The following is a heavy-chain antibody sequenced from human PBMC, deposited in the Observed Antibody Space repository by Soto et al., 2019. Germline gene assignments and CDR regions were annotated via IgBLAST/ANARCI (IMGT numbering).Heavy chain of an antibody. CDR1: GFTFSSHA. J-gene: IGHJ4*02. Sequence: QVQLVESGGGVVQPGRSQRLSCAASGFTFSSHAMHWVRQAPGKGLEWVAVTSHDGSNKYYADSVKGRFTISRDNSKNTLYRQMNSLRTEDTAVYYCARDRVVAGIGEVHYWGQGTLVTVSS. CDR3: ARDRVVAGIGEVHY. D-gene: IGHD6-19*01. CDR2: TSHDGSNK. V-gene: IGHV3-30-3*01.